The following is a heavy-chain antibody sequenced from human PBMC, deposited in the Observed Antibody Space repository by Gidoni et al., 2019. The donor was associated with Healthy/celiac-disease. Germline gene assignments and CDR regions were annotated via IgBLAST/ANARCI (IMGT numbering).Heavy chain of an antibody. CDR3: ARDRYSGYEGPNYNYGMDV. D-gene: IGHD5-12*01. J-gene: IGHJ6*02. CDR2: IYYSGST. CDR1: GGSISSGGYY. V-gene: IGHV4-31*03. Sequence: QVQLQESGPGLVKPSQTLSLTCTVSGGSISSGGYYWSWIRQHPGKGLEWIGYIYYSGSTYYNPSLKSRVTISVDTSKNQFSLKLSSVTAADTAVYYCARDRYSGYEGPNYNYGMDVWGQGTTVTVSS.